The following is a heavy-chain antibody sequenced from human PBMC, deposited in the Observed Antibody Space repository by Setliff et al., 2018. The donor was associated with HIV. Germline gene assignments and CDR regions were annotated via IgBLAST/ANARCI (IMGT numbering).Heavy chain of an antibody. CDR2: IYTSGST. V-gene: IGHV4-61*02. CDR1: GGSISSGSYY. J-gene: IGHJ4*02. D-gene: IGHD1-1*01. Sequence: SETLSLTCTVSGGSISSGSYYWSWIRQPAGKGLQWIGRIYTSGSTNYNPSLKSRVTISVDTSKTHFFLNLTSVTDADTAVYFCTREGRGDPAMATTRIDYWGQGKLVTVSS. CDR3: TREGRGDPAMATTRIDY.